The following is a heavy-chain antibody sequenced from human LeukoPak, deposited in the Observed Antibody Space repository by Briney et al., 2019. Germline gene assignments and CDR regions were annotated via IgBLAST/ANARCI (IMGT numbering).Heavy chain of an antibody. J-gene: IGHJ4*02. CDR2: IRYDGSNK. CDR1: GFTFSSYG. V-gene: IGHV3-30*02. CDR3: AKDRVRDLWDFWSGYFDY. Sequence: GGSLRLSCAASGFTFSSYGMHWVRQAPGKGLEWVAFIRYDGSNKYYADSVKGRFTISRDNSKNTLYLQMNSLRAEDTAVYYCAKDRVRDLWDFWSGYFDYWGQGTLVTVSS. D-gene: IGHD3-3*01.